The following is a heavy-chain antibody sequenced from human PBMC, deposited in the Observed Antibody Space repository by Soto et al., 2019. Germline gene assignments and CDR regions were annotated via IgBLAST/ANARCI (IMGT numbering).Heavy chain of an antibody. CDR2: MSYSGDPR. Sequence: GPLRLSCAASGFTFSTLAMGWVRQAPGKGLEWVSVMSYSGDPRYYADSVKGRFTISRDNSKNTLFLQMDSLRADDTAVYYCAKDATRTSGWYYFDYWGQGALVTVSS. CDR3: AKDATRTSGWYYFDY. CDR1: GFTFSTLA. D-gene: IGHD6-19*01. V-gene: IGHV3-23*01. J-gene: IGHJ4*02.